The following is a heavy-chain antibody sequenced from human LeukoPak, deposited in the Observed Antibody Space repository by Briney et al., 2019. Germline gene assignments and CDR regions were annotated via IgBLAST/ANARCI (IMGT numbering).Heavy chain of an antibody. J-gene: IGHJ3*02. Sequence: PGGSLRLSCAASRFTFSNAWMIWFRQAPGQGLEWVGRIKSKTDGGTTDYAAPVKGRFTISRDDSKNTLYLQMNSLKTEDTAVYYYTINYYGSGSYPDAFDIWGRGTMVTVSS. CDR1: RFTFSNAW. D-gene: IGHD3-10*01. CDR3: TINYYGSGSYPDAFDI. CDR2: IKSKTDGGTT. V-gene: IGHV3-15*01.